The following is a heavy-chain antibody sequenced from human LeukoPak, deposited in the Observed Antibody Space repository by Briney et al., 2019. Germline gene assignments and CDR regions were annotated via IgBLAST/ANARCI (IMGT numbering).Heavy chain of an antibody. D-gene: IGHD6-6*01. CDR3: ARAPSIAARFDS. CDR1: GGSISSYY. Sequence: PSETLSRTCTVSGGSISSYYWTWIRQPPGKGLEWIGYIYDSGSTNYNPSLKSRVTISLDTSKNQFSLNLSSVTAADTAVYYCARAPSIAARFDSWGQGTLVTVSS. V-gene: IGHV4-59*01. J-gene: IGHJ4*02. CDR2: IYDSGST.